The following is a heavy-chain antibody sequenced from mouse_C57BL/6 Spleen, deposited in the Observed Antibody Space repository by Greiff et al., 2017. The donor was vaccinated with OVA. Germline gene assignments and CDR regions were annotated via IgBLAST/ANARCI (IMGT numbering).Heavy chain of an antibody. Sequence: VQLQQPGTELVKPGASVTLSCKASGYTFTSYWLHWVKQRPGQGLEWIGNINPSNGGTNYNEKFKSKATLTVDQSSSTAYMQLSSLTSEDSAVYYCAREDGKEYYYAMDYWGQGTSVTVSS. CDR1: GYTFTSYW. CDR2: INPSNGGT. V-gene: IGHV1-53*01. J-gene: IGHJ4*01. CDR3: AREDGKEYYYAMDY. D-gene: IGHD2-1*01.